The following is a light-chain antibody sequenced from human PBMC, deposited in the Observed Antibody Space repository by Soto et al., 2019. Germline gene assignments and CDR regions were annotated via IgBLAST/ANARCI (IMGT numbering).Light chain of an antibody. Sequence: EVVMTQSPATLSVSPGERATLSCRASQSVSSNLAWYQQKSGQAPRLLIYGASTRATDIPARFSGSGSGTEFTLTISSLQSEDFAVYYCQQYNNWPPITFGQGTRLEIK. CDR2: GAS. J-gene: IGKJ5*01. CDR1: QSVSSN. V-gene: IGKV3-15*01. CDR3: QQYNNWPPIT.